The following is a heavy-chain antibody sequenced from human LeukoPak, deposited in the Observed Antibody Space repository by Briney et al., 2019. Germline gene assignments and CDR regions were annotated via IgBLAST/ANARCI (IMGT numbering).Heavy chain of an antibody. D-gene: IGHD5-18*01. V-gene: IGHV4-31*03. CDR3: ARSGYSYGFDY. CDR2: IYYSGST. Sequence: SQTLSLTCTVSGGSISSGGYYWSWIRQHPGKGLEWIGYIYYSGSTYYNPSLKRRVTISVDTSKNQFSLKLSSVTAADTAVYYCARSGYSYGFDYWGQGTLVTVSS. CDR1: GGSISSGGYY. J-gene: IGHJ4*02.